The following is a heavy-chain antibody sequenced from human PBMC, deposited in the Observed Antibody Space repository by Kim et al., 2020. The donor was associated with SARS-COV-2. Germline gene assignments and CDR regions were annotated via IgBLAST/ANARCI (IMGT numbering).Heavy chain of an antibody. CDR2: ISYAGTM. Sequence: SETLSLTCNVSGVSISGDYWSWIRQTPEKGLQWIASISYAGTMSYNPSLKSRVTISVDTSKNQLSLKLSSVTAADTAMYYCARHLGGSGAFYNVGYWGQGSLVTVSS. J-gene: IGHJ4*02. D-gene: IGHD3-10*01. V-gene: IGHV4-59*08. CDR3: ARHLGGSGAFYNVGY. CDR1: GVSISGDY.